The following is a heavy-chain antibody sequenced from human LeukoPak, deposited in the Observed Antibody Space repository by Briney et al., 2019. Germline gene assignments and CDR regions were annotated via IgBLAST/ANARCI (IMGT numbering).Heavy chain of an antibody. CDR3: AELGITMIGGV. J-gene: IGHJ6*04. D-gene: IGHD3-10*02. V-gene: IGHV3-7*01. CDR1: GFTFSSYW. Sequence: GGSLRLSCAASGFTFSSYWMTWVRQAPGKGLEWVANIKQDGSEKYYVDSVKGRFSISRDNAKNSLYLQMNSLRAEDTAVYYCAELGITMIGGVWGKGTTVTISS. CDR2: IKQDGSEK.